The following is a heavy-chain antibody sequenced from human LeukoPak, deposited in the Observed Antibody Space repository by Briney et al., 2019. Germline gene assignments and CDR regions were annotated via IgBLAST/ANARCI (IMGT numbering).Heavy chain of an antibody. J-gene: IGHJ4*02. CDR3: EANYCGGDCRDY. Sequence: GRSLRLSCAASGFTFSSYAMHWVRQAPGKGLEWVAVISYDGSNKYYADSVKGRFTISRDNSKNTLYLQMNSLRAEDTAVYYCEANYCGGDCRDYWGQGTLVTVSS. CDR1: GFTFSSYA. CDR2: ISYDGSNK. V-gene: IGHV3-30-3*01. D-gene: IGHD2-21*01.